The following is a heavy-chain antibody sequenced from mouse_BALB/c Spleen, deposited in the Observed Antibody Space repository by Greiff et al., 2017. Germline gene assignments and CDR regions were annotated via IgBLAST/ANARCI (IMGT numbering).Heavy chain of an antibody. CDR3: AGTYYGSSYVPGWYFDV. V-gene: IGHV5-6-5*01. Sequence: EVKLMESGGGLVKPGGSLKLSCAASGFTFSSSAMSWVRQTPETRLEWVASLSRGGSTYYPDSVKGRFTISSDNARNILYLQMSSLRSEATSMYYCAGTYYGSSYVPGWYFDVWGAGTTVTVSS. CDR2: LSRGGST. CDR1: GFTFSSSA. D-gene: IGHD1-1*01. J-gene: IGHJ1*01.